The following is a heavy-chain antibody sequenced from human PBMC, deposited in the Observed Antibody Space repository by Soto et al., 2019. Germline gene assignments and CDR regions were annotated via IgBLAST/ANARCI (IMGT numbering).Heavy chain of an antibody. Sequence: VKVSCKASGYTLTGYHIQWMLQAPGQGLEWMGWINPNNGGTKYAQKFQGRVTMTRDRSISTAYMELSRLRHDDTAVYYCARDYSGYGYIDYWGQGTLVTVSS. CDR2: INPNNGGT. J-gene: IGHJ4*02. V-gene: IGHV1-2*02. CDR1: GYTLTGYH. CDR3: ARDYSGYGYIDY. D-gene: IGHD5-12*01.